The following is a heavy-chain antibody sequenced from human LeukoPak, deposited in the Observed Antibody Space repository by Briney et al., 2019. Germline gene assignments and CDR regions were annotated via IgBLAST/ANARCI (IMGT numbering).Heavy chain of an antibody. D-gene: IGHD6-13*01. CDR2: TYYRSKWGS. CDR3: ARGRSWPLDY. J-gene: IGHJ4*02. V-gene: IGHV6-1*01. CDR1: GDSVSGNSVA. Sequence: SQTLSLTCAISGDSVSGNSVAWHWIRQSPSRGLEWLGRTYYRSKWGSDYAVSVKSRITTNADTSKNQFSLQLNSVTPEDTAVYYCARGRSWPLDYWGQGTLVTVSS.